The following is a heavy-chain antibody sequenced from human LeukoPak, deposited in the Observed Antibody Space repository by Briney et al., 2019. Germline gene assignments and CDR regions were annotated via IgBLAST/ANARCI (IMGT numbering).Heavy chain of an antibody. V-gene: IGHV3-7*03. CDR1: GFTFSSYW. Sequence: GGSLRLSCAASGFTFSSYWMNWARQAPGEGLEWVASINHNGNANYYVDSVKGRFTISRDNAKNSLYLQMSNLRAEDTAVYFCARGGGLDVWGQGATVTVSS. D-gene: IGHD3-16*01. CDR3: ARGGGLDV. CDR2: INHNGNAN. J-gene: IGHJ6*02.